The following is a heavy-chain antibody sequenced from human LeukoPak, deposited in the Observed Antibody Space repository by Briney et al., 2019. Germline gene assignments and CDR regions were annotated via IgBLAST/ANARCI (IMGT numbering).Heavy chain of an antibody. V-gene: IGHV3-43*02. CDR1: GFTFEDYA. CDR3: AKTLRLGELSLYRPCDS. CDR2: IGGDGVST. J-gene: IGHJ4*02. Sequence: PGGSLRLSCAASGFTFEDYAMHWVRQGPGKGLEWVSLIGGDGVSTYYADSVKGRFTISRDNGKSSLYLEMNSLRTEDTALYYCAKTLRLGELSLYRPCDSWGQGTLVTVSS. D-gene: IGHD3-16*02.